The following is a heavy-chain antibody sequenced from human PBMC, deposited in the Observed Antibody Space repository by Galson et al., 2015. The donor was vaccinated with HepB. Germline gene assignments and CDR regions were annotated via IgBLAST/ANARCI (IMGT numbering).Heavy chain of an antibody. CDR1: GFTFSSYG. CDR3: AKSFFLRELATPYFDY. CDR2: ISYDGSNK. D-gene: IGHD1-26*01. V-gene: IGHV3-30*18. J-gene: IGHJ4*02. Sequence: SLRLSCAASGFTFSSYGMHWVRQAPGKGLEWVAVISYDGSNKYYADSVKGRFTISRDNSKNTLYLQMNSLRAEDTAVYYCAKSFFLRELATPYFDYWGQGTLVTVSS.